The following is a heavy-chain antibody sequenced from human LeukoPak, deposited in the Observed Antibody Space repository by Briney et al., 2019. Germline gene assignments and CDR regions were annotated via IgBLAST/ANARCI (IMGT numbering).Heavy chain of an antibody. CDR2: ISGSGGST. V-gene: IGHV3-23*01. Sequence: GGSLRLSCAASGFTFSSYAMSWVRHAPGEGLEWVLAISGSGGSTYYAASEKGWFTISRDNSKNTLYLQMNSLRAEDTAVYYCANSPYQPGAVDYFDYWGQGTLVTVSS. J-gene: IGHJ4*02. CDR3: ANSPYQPGAVDYFDY. D-gene: IGHD1-26*01. CDR1: GFTFSSYA.